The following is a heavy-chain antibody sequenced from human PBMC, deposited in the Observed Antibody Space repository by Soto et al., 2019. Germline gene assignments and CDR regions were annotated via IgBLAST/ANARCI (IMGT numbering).Heavy chain of an antibody. Sequence: PGGSLRLSCAASGFTFSSYWMHWVRQAPGKGLEWVSRINPNGNTINYADSVKGRFTISRDNARNSLYLQINRLRGEDTAVYYCATAGSYRLDAWGQGSLVTVSS. CDR2: INPNGNTI. CDR3: ATAGSYRLDA. CDR1: GFTFSSYW. V-gene: IGHV3-74*01. D-gene: IGHD3-16*02. J-gene: IGHJ1*01.